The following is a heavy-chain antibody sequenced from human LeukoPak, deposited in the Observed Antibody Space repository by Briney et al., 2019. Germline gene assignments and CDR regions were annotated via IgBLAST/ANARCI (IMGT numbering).Heavy chain of an antibody. CDR1: GYTFTAFY. V-gene: IGHV1-18*04. Sequence: HRASVKVSCKASGYTFTAFYMHWVRQAPGQGLEWMGWITVNNGYTKYAQELQGRVTMTTDTSTSTAYMELRSLRSDDTAVYYCAKVHCISTNCNHIWTYFDYWGQGTLVTVSS. J-gene: IGHJ4*02. D-gene: IGHD2-2*01. CDR2: ITVNNGYT. CDR3: AKVHCISTNCNHIWTYFDY.